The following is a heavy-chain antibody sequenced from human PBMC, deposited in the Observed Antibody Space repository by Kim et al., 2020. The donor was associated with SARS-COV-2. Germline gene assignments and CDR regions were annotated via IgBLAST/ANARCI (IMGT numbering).Heavy chain of an antibody. V-gene: IGHV3-30*18. J-gene: IGHJ5*02. CDR2: ISYDGSNK. CDR1: GFTFSSYG. CDR3: AKDVLSIVGATSWFDP. Sequence: GGSLRLSCAASGFTFSSYGMHWVRQAPGKGLEWVAVISYDGSNKYYADSVKGRFTISRDNSKNTLYLQMNSLRAEDTAVYYCAKDVLSIVGATSWFDPWGQGTLVTVSS. D-gene: IGHD1-26*01.